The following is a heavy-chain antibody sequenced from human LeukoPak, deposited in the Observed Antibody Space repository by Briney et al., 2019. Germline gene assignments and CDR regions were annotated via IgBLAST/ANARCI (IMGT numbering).Heavy chain of an antibody. V-gene: IGHV1-2*02. Sequence: ASVKVSCKASGYTFTAYYMHWVRQAPGQGLEWIGCIGPTGNTVYVQKFQGRVTVTRDTSINTVYMEVNSLRSDDTAVYSCARESLGGLKYFDDWGQGTLVTVSS. CDR1: GYTFTAYY. J-gene: IGHJ4*02. CDR2: IGPTGNT. CDR3: ARESLGGLKYFDD. D-gene: IGHD3-16*01.